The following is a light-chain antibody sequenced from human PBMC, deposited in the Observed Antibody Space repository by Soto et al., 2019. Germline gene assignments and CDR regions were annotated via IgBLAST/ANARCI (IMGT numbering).Light chain of an antibody. CDR3: QQYSSYSPYT. J-gene: IGKJ2*01. CDR2: KAS. V-gene: IGKV1-5*03. Sequence: DIQMTQSPSTLSASVGDRVTITCRASQSINSWLAWYQQKPGKAPRLLIFKASTLESGVPSRFSGSGSGTKYTLTIGSLQPDDFATYNCQQYSSYSPYTFGQGTKVEI. CDR1: QSINSW.